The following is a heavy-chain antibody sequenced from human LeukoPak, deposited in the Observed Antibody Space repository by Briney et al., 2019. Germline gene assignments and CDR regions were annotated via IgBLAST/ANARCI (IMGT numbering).Heavy chain of an antibody. CDR2: INPSGGST. Sequence: ASVKVSCKASGYTFTSYYMHWVRQAPGRGLEWMGIINPSGGSTSYAQKFQGRVTMTRDMSTSTVYMELSSLRSEDTAVYYCARDREKEYYDSSGYYPYYFDYWGQGTLVTVSS. D-gene: IGHD3-22*01. CDR3: ARDREKEYYDSSGYYPYYFDY. CDR1: GYTFTSYY. J-gene: IGHJ4*02. V-gene: IGHV1-46*01.